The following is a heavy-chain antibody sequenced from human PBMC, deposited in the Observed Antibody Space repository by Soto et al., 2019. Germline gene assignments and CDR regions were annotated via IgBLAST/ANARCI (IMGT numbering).Heavy chain of an antibody. CDR2: IYYSGST. CDR3: ARFDSKSLYYYYGMDV. D-gene: IGHD3-10*01. V-gene: IGHV4-31*03. J-gene: IGHJ6*02. CDR1: GGSISSGGYY. Sequence: SSETLSLTCTVSGGSISSGGYYWSRIRQHPGKGLEWIGYIYYSGSTYYNPSLKSRVTISVDTSKNQFSLKLSSVTAADTAVYYCARFDSKSLYYYYGMDVWGQGTTVTVSS.